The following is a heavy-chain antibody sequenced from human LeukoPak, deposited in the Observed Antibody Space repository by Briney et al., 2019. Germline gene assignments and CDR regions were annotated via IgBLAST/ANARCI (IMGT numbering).Heavy chain of an antibody. CDR1: GYSISSGFY. V-gene: IGHV4-38-2*02. D-gene: IGHD4-23*01. CDR2: IYHSGST. CDR3: ARAVGTSRNFFDC. J-gene: IGHJ4*02. Sequence: SETLSLTCTVSGYSISSGFYWGWIRPPPGKGLECIGSIYHSGSTYYNPSLKSRVTISVDTSKNQFSLNLSSVTAADTAMYYCARAVGTSRNFFDCWGQGTLVTVSS.